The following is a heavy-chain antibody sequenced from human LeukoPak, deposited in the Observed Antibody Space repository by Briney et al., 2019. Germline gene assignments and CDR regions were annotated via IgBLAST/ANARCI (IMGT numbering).Heavy chain of an antibody. CDR3: ATAGQWRFDS. CDR2: LSPDGGTI. V-gene: IGHV3-74*01. J-gene: IGHJ4*02. Sequence: PRGSLRLSCAASGFTFSSYSMNWVRQAPGKGLVWVSRLSPDGGTIDYSDSVRGRFTISRDNAKDTLYLQMNSLRVDDTAVYYCATAGQWRFDSWGLGTLVTVSS. D-gene: IGHD6-19*01. CDR1: GFTFSSYS.